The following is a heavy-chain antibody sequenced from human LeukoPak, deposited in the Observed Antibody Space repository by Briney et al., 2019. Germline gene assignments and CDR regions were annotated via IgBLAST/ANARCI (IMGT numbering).Heavy chain of an antibody. D-gene: IGHD6-19*01. J-gene: IGHJ1*01. CDR3: ARDTSVASGMQH. V-gene: IGHV4-59*01. CDR1: GGSISSYS. Sequence: SETLSLTCTVSGGSISSYSWSWIRQSPGKGLEWIGFFVTTARTYNPSFKSRVAMSLDTSKNQFSLSLKSLTTADSAIYYCARDTSVASGMQHWGQGTLVTVSS. CDR2: FVTTAR.